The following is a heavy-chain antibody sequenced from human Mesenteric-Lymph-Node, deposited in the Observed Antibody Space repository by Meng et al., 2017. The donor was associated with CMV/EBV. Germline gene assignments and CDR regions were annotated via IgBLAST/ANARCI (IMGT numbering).Heavy chain of an antibody. CDR3: ARDGHATYYDFWSGNYYGMDV. Sequence: GESLKISCAASGFTFSDYYMTWIRQAPGKGLEWVSYISSSGSTIYYADSVKGRFTISRDNAKNSLYLQMNSLRAEDTAVYYCARDGHATYYDFWSGNYYGMDVWGQGTTVTVSS. D-gene: IGHD3-3*01. CDR2: ISSSGSTI. V-gene: IGHV3-11*04. J-gene: IGHJ6*02. CDR1: GFTFSDYY.